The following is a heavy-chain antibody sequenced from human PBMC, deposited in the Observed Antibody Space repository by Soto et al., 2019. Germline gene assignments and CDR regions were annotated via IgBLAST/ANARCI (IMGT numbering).Heavy chain of an antibody. V-gene: IGHV4-59*01. Sequence: SETLSLTCTVSGGSISSYYWSWIRQPPGKGLEWIGYIYYSGSTNYNPSLKSRVTISVDTSKNQFSLKLSSVTAADTAVYYCATIHWGRAYNWFDPWGQGTLVTVSS. CDR2: IYYSGST. CDR3: ATIHWGRAYNWFDP. J-gene: IGHJ5*02. CDR1: GGSISSYY. D-gene: IGHD3-16*01.